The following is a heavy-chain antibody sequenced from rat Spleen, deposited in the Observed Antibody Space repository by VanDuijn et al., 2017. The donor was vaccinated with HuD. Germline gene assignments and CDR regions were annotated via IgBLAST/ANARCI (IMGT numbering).Heavy chain of an antibody. V-gene: IGHV5-29*01. CDR2: ISYGDRSGHSST. CDR1: GFTFSDYG. Sequence: EVQLVESGGGLVQPGRSLKLSCAASGFTFSDYGVAWVRQALTKGLEWVATISYGDRSGHSSTYYRDSVKGRFTISRDNAKSTLSLQMDSLRSEDTATYYCARRHYGYTDYFEYWGQGVMVPVSS. D-gene: IGHD1-11*01. CDR3: ARRHYGYTDYFEY. J-gene: IGHJ2*01.